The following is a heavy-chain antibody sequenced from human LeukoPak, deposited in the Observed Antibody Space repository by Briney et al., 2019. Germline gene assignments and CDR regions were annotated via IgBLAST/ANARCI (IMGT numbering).Heavy chain of an antibody. J-gene: IGHJ3*02. D-gene: IGHD4-17*01. Sequence: ASVKVSCKASGYIFTGYYMHWVRQAPGQGLEWMGWINPNSGGTNYAQKFQGRVTMTRDTSISTAYMELSRLRSDDTAVYYCARDRVAVATVTTNAFDIWGQGTMVTVSS. CDR1: GYIFTGYY. CDR3: ARDRVAVATVTTNAFDI. CDR2: INPNSGGT. V-gene: IGHV1-2*02.